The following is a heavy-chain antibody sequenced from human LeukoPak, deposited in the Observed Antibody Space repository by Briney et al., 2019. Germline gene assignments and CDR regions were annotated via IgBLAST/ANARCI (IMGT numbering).Heavy chain of an antibody. CDR3: ARGRDGAYSSSWYGRVFFDY. CDR1: GGSFSGYY. V-gene: IGHV4-34*01. CDR2: INHSGST. D-gene: IGHD6-13*01. Sequence: SETLSLTCAVYGGSFSGYYWSWIRQPPGKGLEWIGEINHSGSTNYNPSLKSRVTISVDTSKNQFSLKLSSVTAADTAVYYCARGRDGAYSSSWYGRVFFDYWGQGTPVTVSS. J-gene: IGHJ4*02.